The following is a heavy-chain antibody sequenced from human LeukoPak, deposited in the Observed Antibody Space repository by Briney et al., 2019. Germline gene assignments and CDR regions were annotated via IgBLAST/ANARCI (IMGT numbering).Heavy chain of an antibody. CDR1: GYSISSGYY. Sequence: ASETLSLTCTVSGYSISSGYYWGWIRQPPGKGLEWIGSIYHSGSTYYNPSLKSRVTISVDTSKNQFSLKLSSVTAADTAVYYCVGLSGSYFCDYWGQGTLVTVSS. V-gene: IGHV4-38-2*02. CDR2: IYHSGST. D-gene: IGHD1-26*01. J-gene: IGHJ4*02. CDR3: VGLSGSYFCDY.